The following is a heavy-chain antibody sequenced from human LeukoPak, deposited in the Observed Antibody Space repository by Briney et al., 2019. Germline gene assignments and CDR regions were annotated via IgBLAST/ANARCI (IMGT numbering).Heavy chain of an antibody. D-gene: IGHD2-21*01. V-gene: IGHV1-2*02. CDR1: GYTFTGYY. J-gene: IGHJ4*02. Sequence: ASVKVSCKASGYTFTGYYMHWVRQAPGQGLEWMGWINPNSGGTNYAQKFQGRVTMTRDTSISTAYMELSRLRSDDTAVYYCARVSVCVWRGDCYGLDYWGLGTLVTVSS. CDR3: ARVSVCVWRGDCYGLDY. CDR2: INPNSGGT.